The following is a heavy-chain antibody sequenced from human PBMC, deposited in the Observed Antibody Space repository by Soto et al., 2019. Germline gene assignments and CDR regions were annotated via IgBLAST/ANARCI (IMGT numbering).Heavy chain of an antibody. V-gene: IGHV4-30-4*01. CDR1: GGSISSGDYY. D-gene: IGHD3-3*01. Sequence: PSETLSLTCTVSGGSISSGDYYWSWIRQPPGKGLEWIGYIYYSGSTYYNPSLKSRVTISVDTSKNQFSLKLSSVTAADTAVYYCARDWGYYDSGWVYYYYGMDVWGQGTTVTVSS. CDR3: ARDWGYYDSGWVYYYYGMDV. CDR2: IYYSGST. J-gene: IGHJ6*02.